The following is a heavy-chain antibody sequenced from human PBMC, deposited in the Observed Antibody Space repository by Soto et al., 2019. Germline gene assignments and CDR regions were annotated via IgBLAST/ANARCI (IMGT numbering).Heavy chain of an antibody. D-gene: IGHD1-7*01. Sequence: QVQLVESGGGVVQPGRSLRLSCAASGFTFSSYAMHWVRQAPGKGLEWVAVISYDGSNKYYADSVKGRFTISRDNSKNTLYLQMNSLRAEDTAVYYCARAALTGTTVYYYGMDVWGQGTTVTVSS. V-gene: IGHV3-30-3*01. CDR3: ARAALTGTTVYYYGMDV. CDR2: ISYDGSNK. J-gene: IGHJ6*02. CDR1: GFTFSSYA.